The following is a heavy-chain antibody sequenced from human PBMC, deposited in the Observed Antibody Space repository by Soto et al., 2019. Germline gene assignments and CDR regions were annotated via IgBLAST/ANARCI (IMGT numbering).Heavy chain of an antibody. CDR2: ISYDGSIE. J-gene: IGHJ5*02. Sequence: QVQLVESGGGVVQPGRSLRLSCAASGFTFKSYGMHWVRQAPGKGLEWVAVISYDGSIEYYGDSVKGRFTISRDNSKNTLYLQMSSLRAEDTAVYYCAKDVGYCSGGRCYPHNWFDPWGQGTLVTVSS. V-gene: IGHV3-30*18. CDR1: GFTFKSYG. CDR3: AKDVGYCSGGRCYPHNWFDP. D-gene: IGHD2-15*01.